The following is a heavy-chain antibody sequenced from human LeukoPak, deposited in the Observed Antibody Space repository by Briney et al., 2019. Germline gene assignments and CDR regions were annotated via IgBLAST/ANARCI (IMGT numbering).Heavy chain of an antibody. CDR3: ARALRVTKAALDY. J-gene: IGHJ4*02. D-gene: IGHD4-11*01. Sequence: SETLSLTCAVYGGSFSGYYWSWIRQPPGKGLEWIGEINHSGSTNYNPSLKSRVTISVDTSKNQFSLKLSSVTAADTAVYYCARALRVTKAALDYWGQGTLVTVSS. CDR1: GGSFSGYY. V-gene: IGHV4-34*01. CDR2: INHSGST.